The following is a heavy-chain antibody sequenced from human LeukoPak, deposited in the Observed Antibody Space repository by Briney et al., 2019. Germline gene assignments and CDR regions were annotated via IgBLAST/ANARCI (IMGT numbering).Heavy chain of an antibody. CDR2: IIPIFGTA. CDR1: GYTFTSYG. J-gene: IGHJ6*03. D-gene: IGHD6-19*01. V-gene: IGHV1-18*01. CDR3: ARSTKVTNIAVAGNYYYYTDV. Sequence: ASVKVSCKASGYTFTSYGISWVRQAPGQGLEWMGGIIPIFGTANYAQKLQGRVTMTTDTSTSTAYMELRSLRSDDTAVYYCARSTKVTNIAVAGNYYYYTDVWGKGTTVTISS.